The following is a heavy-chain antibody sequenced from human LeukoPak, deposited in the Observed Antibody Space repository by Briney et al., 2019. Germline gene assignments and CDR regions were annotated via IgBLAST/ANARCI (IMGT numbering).Heavy chain of an antibody. CDR2: TTSSGGAT. CDR3: VKDRPNYYDSNGHYCRRDGDC. CDR1: GFTFNIYA. J-gene: IGHJ4*02. V-gene: IGHV3-23*01. D-gene: IGHD3-22*01. Sequence: GGSLRLSCAASGFTFNIYAMSWVRQPTGKGPEWVSSTTSSGGATYYADSVKGRFTISRDNSRNTLYLQMNSLRAEDTAVYFCVKDRPNYYDSNGHYCRRDGDCWGQGTLVTVSS.